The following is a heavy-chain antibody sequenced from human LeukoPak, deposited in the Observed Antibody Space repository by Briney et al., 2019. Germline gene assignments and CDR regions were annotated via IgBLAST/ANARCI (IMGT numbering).Heavy chain of an antibody. V-gene: IGHV4-34*01. CDR2: INHSGRT. CDR3: ARDVVVVPAAIHYGMDV. CDR1: GGSFSDYF. J-gene: IGHJ6*02. D-gene: IGHD2-2*01. Sequence: SETLSLTCAVYGGSFSDYFWGWIRQPPGKGLEWIGEINHSGRTYYNPSLKSRVTISVDTSKNQFSLNLSSVTAADTAVYYCARDVVVVPAAIHYGMDVWGQGTTVTVSS.